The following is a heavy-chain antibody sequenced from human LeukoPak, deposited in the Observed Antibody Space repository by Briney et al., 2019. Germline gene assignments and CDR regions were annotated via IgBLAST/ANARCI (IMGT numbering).Heavy chain of an antibody. D-gene: IGHD2/OR15-2a*01. CDR3: ARDFLGPRIYYYYMDV. CDR1: GYTFTGYY. Sequence: ASVKVSCKASGYTFTGYYMHWMRQAPGQGLEWMGWINPNSGGTNYAQKFQGRVTMTRDTSISTAYMELSRLRSDDTAVYYCARDFLGPRIYYYYMDVWGKGTTVTVYS. CDR2: INPNSGGT. V-gene: IGHV1-2*02. J-gene: IGHJ6*03.